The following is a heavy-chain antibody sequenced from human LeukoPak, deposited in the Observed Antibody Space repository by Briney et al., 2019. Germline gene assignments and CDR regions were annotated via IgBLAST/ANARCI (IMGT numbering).Heavy chain of an antibody. CDR2: INAGNGNT. J-gene: IGHJ4*02. CDR1: GYTFTSYA. V-gene: IGHV1-3*01. Sequence: ASVKVSCKASGYTFTSYAMHWVRQAPGQRLEWMGWINAGNGNTKYSQKFQGRVTITRDTSASTAYMGLSSLRSEDTAVYYCARDGYYYDSSGYYYKGFDYWGQGTLVTVSS. CDR3: ARDGYYYDSSGYYYKGFDY. D-gene: IGHD3-22*01.